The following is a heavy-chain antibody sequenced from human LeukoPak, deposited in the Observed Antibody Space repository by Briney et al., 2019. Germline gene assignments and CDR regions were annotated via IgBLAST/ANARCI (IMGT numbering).Heavy chain of an antibody. CDR3: ARQYYYYAPFDY. J-gene: IGHJ4*02. V-gene: IGHV4-4*09. D-gene: IGHD3-10*01. CDR1: GGSISSYY. CDR2: IYISGRT. Sequence: SESLSLTCTVPGGSISSYYWSWIRQPPGKGLERIGYIYISGRTNYNPSLKSRVTISVDPSKNQFSLKLSSVPAADTAVYYCARQYYYYAPFDYWGQGTLVTVSS.